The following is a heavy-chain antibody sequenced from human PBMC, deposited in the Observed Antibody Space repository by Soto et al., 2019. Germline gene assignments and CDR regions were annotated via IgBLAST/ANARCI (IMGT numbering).Heavy chain of an antibody. CDR2: IYYSGTT. CDR3: ATFVMPASGHTDSDF. J-gene: IGHJ4*02. V-gene: IGHV4-39*01. D-gene: IGHD2-21*02. Sequence: ETLSLTCTVSGGSISTSNYYWGWVRQPPGKGLDWSGNIYYSGTTYYNPSLKSRVTISVDTSKNQFSLKLNSVTAADTAVYYCATFVMPASGHTDSDFWGPGILVTI. CDR1: GGSISTSNYY.